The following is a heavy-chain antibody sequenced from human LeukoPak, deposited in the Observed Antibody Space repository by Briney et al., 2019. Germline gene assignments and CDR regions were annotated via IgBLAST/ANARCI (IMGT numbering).Heavy chain of an antibody. J-gene: IGHJ4*02. CDR2: IYYTGST. CDR3: ARGWGYFDY. V-gene: IGHV4-61*08. D-gene: IGHD3-16*01. Sequence: SQTLSLTCTVSGGSISSGDYYWSWIRQPPGKGLEWIGFIYYTGSTSYNPSLKSRVTISVDTSKNQFSLKLTSVTAADTALYYCARGWGYFDYWGQGILVTVSS. CDR1: GGSISSGDYY.